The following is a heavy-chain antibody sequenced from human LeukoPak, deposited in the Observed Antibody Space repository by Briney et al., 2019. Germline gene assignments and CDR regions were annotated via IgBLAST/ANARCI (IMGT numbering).Heavy chain of an antibody. CDR1: GYTFTGYY. CDR2: ISAYNGNT. Sequence: ASVKVSCKASGYTFTGYYMHWVRQAPGRGLEWMGWISAYNGNTNYAQNLQGRVTMTTDTSTSTAYMELRSLRSDDTAVYYCARGSLAEASTLDYWGQGTLVTVSS. D-gene: IGHD6-19*01. V-gene: IGHV1-18*04. J-gene: IGHJ4*02. CDR3: ARGSLAEASTLDY.